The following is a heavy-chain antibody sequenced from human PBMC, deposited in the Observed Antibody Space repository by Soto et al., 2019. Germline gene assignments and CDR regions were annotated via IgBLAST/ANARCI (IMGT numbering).Heavy chain of an antibody. J-gene: IGHJ6*02. CDR1: GFSLSTSGVG. V-gene: IGHV2-5*02. Sequence: GSGPTLVNPTQTLTLTCTFSGFSLSTSGVGVGWIRQPPGKALEWLALIYWDDDKRYSPSLKSRLTITKDTSKNQVVLTMTNMDPVDTATYYCAHTRSSGLRYFDWLYYGMDVRAQRTTVTVSS. D-gene: IGHD3-9*01. CDR3: AHTRSSGLRYFDWLYYGMDV. CDR2: IYWDDDK.